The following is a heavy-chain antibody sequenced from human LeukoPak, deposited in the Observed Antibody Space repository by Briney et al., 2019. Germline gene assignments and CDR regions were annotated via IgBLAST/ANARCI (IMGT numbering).Heavy chain of an antibody. CDR1: GGTFSSYA. V-gene: IGHV1-69*13. J-gene: IGHJ4*02. D-gene: IGHD3-22*01. Sequence: ASVKVSCKASGGTFSSYAISWVRQAPGQGLEWMGGIIPIFGTANYAQKFQGRVTITADESTSTAYMELSSLRSEDTAVYYCARGGFGYYDSGEDWGQGTLVTVSS. CDR2: IIPIFGTA. CDR3: ARGGFGYYDSGED.